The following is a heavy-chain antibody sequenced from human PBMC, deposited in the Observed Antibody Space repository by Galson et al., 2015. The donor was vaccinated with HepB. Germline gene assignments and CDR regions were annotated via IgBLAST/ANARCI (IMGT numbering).Heavy chain of an antibody. CDR3: AHQAYEYSKGWFDP. D-gene: IGHD4-11*01. Sequence: PPLVTPSPTLTLPYTLSGFSLRTSGVEVGCFRQPPGKALEWLALIYWDDDKRYSPSLKSKLTITKDTSKNQVVLTMTNMDPVDTATYYCAHQAYEYSKGWFDPWGQGTGVTVSS. V-gene: IGHV2-5*02. CDR2: IYWDDDK. CDR1: GFSLRTSGVE. J-gene: IGHJ5*02.